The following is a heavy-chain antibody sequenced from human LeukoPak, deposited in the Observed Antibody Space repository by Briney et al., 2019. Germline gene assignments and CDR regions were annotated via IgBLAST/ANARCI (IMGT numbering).Heavy chain of an antibody. CDR2: IYYSGST. Sequence: SETLSLTCAVYGGSFSGYYWSWIRQPPGKGLEWIGYIYYSGSTNYNPSLKSRVTISVDTSKNQFSLKLSSVTAADTAVYYCARGLAGYDILTGYLYYFDYWGQGTLVTVSS. CDR3: ARGLAGYDILTGYLYYFDY. J-gene: IGHJ4*02. CDR1: GGSFSGYY. V-gene: IGHV4-59*01. D-gene: IGHD3-9*01.